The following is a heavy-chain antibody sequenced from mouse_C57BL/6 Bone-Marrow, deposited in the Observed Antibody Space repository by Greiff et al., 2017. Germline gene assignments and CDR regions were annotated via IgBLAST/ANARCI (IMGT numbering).Heavy chain of an antibody. Sequence: QVQLQQSGAELVRPGTSVKLSCKASGYTFTSYWMHWVKQRPGQGLEWIGVIDPSDSYTNYNPKFKGKATLTVDTSSSTAYMQLSSLTSEDSAVYYCARKGAFAYWGKGTLVTVAA. V-gene: IGHV1-59*01. CDR3: ARKGAFAY. J-gene: IGHJ3*01. CDR1: GYTFTSYW. CDR2: IDPSDSYT.